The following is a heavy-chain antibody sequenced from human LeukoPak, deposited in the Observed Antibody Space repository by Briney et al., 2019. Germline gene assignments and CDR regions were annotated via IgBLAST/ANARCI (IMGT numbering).Heavy chain of an antibody. CDR3: ARHAYYDFWSGYKGYFDY. CDR1: GGSISSSSYY. D-gene: IGHD3-3*01. J-gene: IGHJ4*02. Sequence: PSETLSLTCTVSGGSISSSSYYWGWIRQPPGKGLEWIGSIYYSGSTYYNPSPKSRVTISVDTSKNQFSLKLSSVTAADTAVYYCARHAYYDFWSGYKGYFDYWGQGTLVTVSS. CDR2: IYYSGST. V-gene: IGHV4-39*01.